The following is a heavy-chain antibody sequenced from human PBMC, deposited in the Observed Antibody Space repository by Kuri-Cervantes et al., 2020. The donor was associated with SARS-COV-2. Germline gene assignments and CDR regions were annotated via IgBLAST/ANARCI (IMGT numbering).Heavy chain of an antibody. Sequence: SETLSLTCTVSGGSISSHYWSWIRQPPGKGLEWIGYSYYSGSTNYNPSLKSRVTISVDTSKNQFSLKLSFVTAADTAVYYCARSGSYPYYYYYMDVWGKGTTVTVSS. CDR2: SYYSGST. CDR3: ARSGSYPYYYYYMDV. CDR1: GGSISSHY. D-gene: IGHD1-26*01. V-gene: IGHV4-59*11. J-gene: IGHJ6*03.